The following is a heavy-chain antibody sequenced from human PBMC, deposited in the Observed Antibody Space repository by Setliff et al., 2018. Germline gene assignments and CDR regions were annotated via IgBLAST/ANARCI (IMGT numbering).Heavy chain of an antibody. Sequence: SETLSLTCAVYGGSFSGYYWSWTRQPPGKGLEWIGEINHSGSTNYNPSLKSRVTISVDTSKNQFSLKLSSVTAADTAVYYCAREGGGNSGGFDYWGQGTLVTVSS. D-gene: IGHD2-21*02. CDR2: INHSGST. V-gene: IGHV4-34*01. CDR1: GGSFSGYY. J-gene: IGHJ4*02. CDR3: AREGGGNSGGFDY.